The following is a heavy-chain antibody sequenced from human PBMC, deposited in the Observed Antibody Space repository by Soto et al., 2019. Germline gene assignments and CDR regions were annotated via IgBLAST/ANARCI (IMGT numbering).Heavy chain of an antibody. Sequence: PSETLSLTCTVSGGSISSGGYYWSWISQHPGKGLEWIGYIYYSGSTYYNPSLKSRVTISVDTSKNQFSLKLSSVTAADTATYYCVHRPEMATAHFDYWGQGTLVTVSS. J-gene: IGHJ4*02. CDR2: IYYSGST. V-gene: IGHV4-31*03. D-gene: IGHD5-18*01. CDR1: GGSISSGGYY. CDR3: VHRPEMATAHFDY.